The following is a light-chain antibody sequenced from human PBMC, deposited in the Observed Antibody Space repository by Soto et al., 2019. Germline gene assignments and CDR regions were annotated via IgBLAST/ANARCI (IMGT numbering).Light chain of an antibody. J-gene: IGLJ2*01. CDR3: QTWGTGIRV. Sequence: QLVLTQSPSASASLGASVKLTCTLSSGHSSNAIAGHRQQQEKGPRYLMKLNSDGSHSKGDGIPDRFSGSSSGAERYLTISGLQSEDEADYYCQTWGTGIRVFGGGTKLTVL. V-gene: IGLV4-69*01. CDR2: LNSDGSH. CDR1: SGHSSNA.